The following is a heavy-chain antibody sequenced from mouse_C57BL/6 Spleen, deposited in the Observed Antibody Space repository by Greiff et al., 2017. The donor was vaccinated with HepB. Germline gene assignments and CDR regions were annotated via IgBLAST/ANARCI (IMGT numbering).Heavy chain of an antibody. CDR3: ARRNFITTVGAFDY. Sequence: QVQLQQPGAELVRPGSSVKLSCKASGYTFTSYWMDWVKQRPGQGLEWIGNIYPSDSETHYNQKFKDKATLTVDKSSSTAYMQLSSLTSEDSAVYYCARRNFITTVGAFDYWGQGTTLTVSS. D-gene: IGHD1-1*01. CDR2: IYPSDSET. CDR1: GYTFTSYW. V-gene: IGHV1-61*01. J-gene: IGHJ2*01.